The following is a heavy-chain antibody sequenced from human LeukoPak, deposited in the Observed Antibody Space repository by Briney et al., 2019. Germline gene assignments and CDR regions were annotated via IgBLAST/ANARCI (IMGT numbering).Heavy chain of an antibody. Sequence: SETLSLTCTVSGGSISGYYWSWIRQPAGKGLEWIGRIYTSGSTNYNPSLKSRVTISVDTSKNQFSLKLSSVTAADTAVYYCARHYDILTGYSTYSYYYGMDVWGQGTTVTVSS. D-gene: IGHD3-9*01. CDR2: IYTSGST. V-gene: IGHV4-4*07. CDR1: GGSISGYY. CDR3: ARHYDILTGYSTYSYYYGMDV. J-gene: IGHJ6*02.